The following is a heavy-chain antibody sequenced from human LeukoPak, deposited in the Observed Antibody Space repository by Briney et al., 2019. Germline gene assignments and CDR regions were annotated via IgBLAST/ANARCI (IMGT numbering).Heavy chain of an antibody. CDR3: ATGYCSGGSCYDY. D-gene: IGHD2-15*01. Sequence: GRSLRLSCAASGFTFSSYAMHWGRQAPGKGLEGVALISYDGSNKYYADSVKGRFTISRDNSKNTLYLQMNSLRAEDTAVYYCATGYCSGGSCYDYWGQGTLVTVSS. CDR2: ISYDGSNK. J-gene: IGHJ4*02. CDR1: GFTFSSYA. V-gene: IGHV3-30-3*01.